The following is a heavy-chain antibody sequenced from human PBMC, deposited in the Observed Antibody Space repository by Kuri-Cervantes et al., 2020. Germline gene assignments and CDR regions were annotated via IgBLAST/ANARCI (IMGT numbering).Heavy chain of an antibody. J-gene: IGHJ3*02. CDR3: ARGVKERAFDI. Sequence: GSLRLSCTVSGGSISSSSYYWGWIRQPPGKGLEWIGYIYYSGSTNYNPSLKSRVTISVDTSKNQFSLKLSSVTAADTAVYYCARGVKERAFDIWGQGTMVTVSS. CDR2: IYYSGST. V-gene: IGHV4-61*05. D-gene: IGHD3-10*01. CDR1: GGSISSSSYY.